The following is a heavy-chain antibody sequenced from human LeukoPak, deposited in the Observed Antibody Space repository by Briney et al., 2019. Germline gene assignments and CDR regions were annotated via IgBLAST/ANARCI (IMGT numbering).Heavy chain of an antibody. D-gene: IGHD3-22*01. CDR2: IYYSGST. J-gene: IGHJ4*02. CDR3: ARGIDYDSSAYLDY. CDR1: GGSISTYS. Sequence: SETLSLTCSVSGGSISTYSWSWIRQSPGKGLEWIGYIYYSGSTKYNPPLKSQVTISVDTSKNQFSLRLSSVTAADTAVYYCARGIDYDSSAYLDYWGQGTLVTVSS. V-gene: IGHV4-59*01.